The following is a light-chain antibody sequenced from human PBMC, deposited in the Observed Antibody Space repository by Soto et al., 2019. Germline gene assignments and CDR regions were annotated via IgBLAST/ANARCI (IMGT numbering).Light chain of an antibody. CDR1: SSDVGGYNY. CDR3: SSFTSTSTQV. J-gene: IGLJ3*02. V-gene: IGLV2-14*01. CDR2: EVN. Sequence: QSALTQPASVSGSPGQSITISCTGTSSDVGGYNYVSWYQQHPGNVPKLMIYEVNNRPSGVSHRFSGSKSANTASLTISGLQADDEADYYCSSFTSTSTQVFGGGTKLTVL.